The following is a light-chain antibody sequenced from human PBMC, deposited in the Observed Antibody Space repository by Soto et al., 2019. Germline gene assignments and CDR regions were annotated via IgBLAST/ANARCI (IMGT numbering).Light chain of an antibody. CDR1: SSDVGSYNR. CDR2: EVS. V-gene: IGLV2-18*01. J-gene: IGLJ2*01. Sequence: QSVLTQPPSVSGSPGQSVTISCTGTSSDVGSYNRVSWYQQPPGTAPKLMIYEVSNRPSGVPDRFSGSKSGNTASLTISGVPAEGEADYYCSLYTSSSTVVFGGGTKLTVL. CDR3: SLYTSSSTVV.